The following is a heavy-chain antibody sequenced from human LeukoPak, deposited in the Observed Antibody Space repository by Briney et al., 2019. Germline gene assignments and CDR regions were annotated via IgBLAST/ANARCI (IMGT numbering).Heavy chain of an antibody. CDR1: GGSISSYY. Sequence: SETLSLTCTVSGGSISSYYWSWIRQPPGKGLEWIGYIYYSGSTNYNPSLKSRVTISVDTSKNQFSLKLSSVTAADTAVYYCARQPARYCSGGSCNWFDPWGQGTLVTVSS. V-gene: IGHV4-59*08. J-gene: IGHJ5*02. D-gene: IGHD2-15*01. CDR2: IYYSGST. CDR3: ARQPARYCSGGSCNWFDP.